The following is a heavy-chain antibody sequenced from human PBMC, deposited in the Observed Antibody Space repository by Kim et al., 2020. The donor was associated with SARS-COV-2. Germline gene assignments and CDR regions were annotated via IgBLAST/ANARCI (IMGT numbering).Heavy chain of an antibody. D-gene: IGHD3-3*01. V-gene: IGHV4-34*01. CDR3: ARGNTKFGVFIRWASYFD. J-gene: IGHJ4*01. CDR1: SGSFSGYY. CDR2: VNLGGST. Sequence: SETLSLTCDVSSGSFSGYYWTWIRQPPGKGLEWIGEVNLGGSTNYNPSLRSRLTISRDTSNNQFSLRLNSVTAADKAVYYCARGNTKFGVFIRWASYFD.